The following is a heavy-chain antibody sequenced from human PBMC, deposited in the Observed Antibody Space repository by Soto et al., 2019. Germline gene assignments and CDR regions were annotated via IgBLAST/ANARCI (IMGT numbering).Heavy chain of an antibody. CDR2: ISAYNGNT. CDR3: ARDGGYDSSGYSGY. D-gene: IGHD3-22*01. Sequence: ASVKVSCKASGYTFTSYGISWVRQAPGQGLEWMGWISAYNGNTNYAQKLQGRVTMTTDTSTSTAYMELRSLRSDDTALYYCARDGGYDSSGYSGYWGQGTLVTVSS. J-gene: IGHJ4*02. CDR1: GYTFTSYG. V-gene: IGHV1-18*01.